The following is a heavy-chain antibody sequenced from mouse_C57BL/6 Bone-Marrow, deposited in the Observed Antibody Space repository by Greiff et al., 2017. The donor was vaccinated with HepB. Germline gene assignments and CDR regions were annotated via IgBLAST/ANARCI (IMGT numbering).Heavy chain of an antibody. Sequence: VQLQQSGPGLVAPSQSLSITCTVSGFSFTSYGVDWVRQPPGKGLEWLGVIWGGGSTNYNSALMSRLSISKDNSKDKVFLKMNSLQTDDTAMYYCAKRNGSSYLYAMDYWGQGTSVTVSS. D-gene: IGHD1-1*01. V-gene: IGHV2-9*01. CDR1: GFSFTSYG. J-gene: IGHJ4*01. CDR2: IWGGGST. CDR3: AKRNGSSYLYAMDY.